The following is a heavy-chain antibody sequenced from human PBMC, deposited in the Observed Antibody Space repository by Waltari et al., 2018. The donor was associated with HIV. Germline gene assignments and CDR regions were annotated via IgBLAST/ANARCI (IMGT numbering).Heavy chain of an antibody. Sequence: HLQLQESGPGLVKPSETLSLTCSVSDGSIAGSSFCWGWVRQSPGRGLEWIGSIHYTGYTYYKPSLESRVTVSVDTARNQFSLSLNSVTAADTALYYCARHKDYYYEPTALFLVWGRGLLVTVSS. CDR2: IHYTGYT. CDR3: ARHKDYYYEPTALFLV. V-gene: IGHV4-39*01. J-gene: IGHJ4*02. D-gene: IGHD3-22*01. CDR1: DGSIAGSSFC.